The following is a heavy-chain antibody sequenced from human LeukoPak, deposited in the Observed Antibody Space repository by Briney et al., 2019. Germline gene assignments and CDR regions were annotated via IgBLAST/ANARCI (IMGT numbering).Heavy chain of an antibody. J-gene: IGHJ4*02. V-gene: IGHV1-8*01. Sequence: SEKVSCNASGYTFTSYDVNWARQAAGQGLEWIGWLRPKNGNSGYAQKFQGRVTMTRDTSISTAYMERRSLTSEDTAVYYCARGPTESTSSDYWGQGTLITVSS. D-gene: IGHD2-2*01. CDR1: GYTFTSYD. CDR3: ARGPTESTSSDY. CDR2: LRPKNGNS.